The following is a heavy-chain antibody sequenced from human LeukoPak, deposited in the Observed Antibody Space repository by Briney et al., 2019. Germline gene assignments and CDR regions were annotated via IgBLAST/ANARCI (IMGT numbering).Heavy chain of an antibody. D-gene: IGHD5-18*01. J-gene: IGHJ4*02. CDR1: GFSFDIYT. Sequence: PGGSLRLSCSASGFSFDIYTMNWVRQAPGKGLEWVANIKQDGSEKYYVDSVKGRFTISRDNAKNSLYLQMNSLRAEDTAVYYCARGVTYSYGYAADYWGQGTLVTVSS. CDR3: ARGVTYSYGYAADY. V-gene: IGHV3-7*03. CDR2: IKQDGSEK.